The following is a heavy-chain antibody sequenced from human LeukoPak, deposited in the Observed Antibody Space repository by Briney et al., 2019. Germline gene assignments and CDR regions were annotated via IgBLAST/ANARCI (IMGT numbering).Heavy chain of an antibody. CDR1: GFTFSSYW. CDR2: INNDGSIT. V-gene: IGHV3-74*01. Sequence: QPGGSLRLSCAASGFTFSSYWMHWVRQAPGKGLVWVSRINNDGSITSYADSVKGRFTISRDNAKNTLYLQMNSLRAEDTAVYYCATSSSGYNWFDPWGQETLVTVSS. J-gene: IGHJ5*02. D-gene: IGHD6-6*01. CDR3: ATSSSGYNWFDP.